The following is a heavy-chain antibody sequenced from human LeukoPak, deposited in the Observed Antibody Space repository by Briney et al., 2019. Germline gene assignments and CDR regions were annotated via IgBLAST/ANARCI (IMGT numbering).Heavy chain of an antibody. J-gene: IGHJ4*02. CDR3: ARDRPKAYYYDSSGYAL. CDR1: GYTFTGYY. CDR2: INPNSGGT. V-gene: IGHV1-2*02. D-gene: IGHD3-22*01. Sequence: GSVNVSCKASGYTFTGYYMHWVRPAPGQGLEWMGWINPNSGGTNYAQKFQGRVSMTRDTSISTAYMELSRLRSDDTAVYYCARDRPKAYYYDSSGYALWGQGPLLPVSS.